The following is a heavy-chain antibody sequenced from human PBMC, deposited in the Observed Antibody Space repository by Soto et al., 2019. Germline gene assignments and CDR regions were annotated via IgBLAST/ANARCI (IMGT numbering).Heavy chain of an antibody. J-gene: IGHJ1*01. CDR1: GFTFSSYA. D-gene: IGHD2-2*01. Sequence: HPGGSLRLSCAASGFTFSSYAMSWVRQTPGKGLEWVSAISGSGSYIYYADSVKGRFTISRDNAKNTLYLQMNSLRAEDTAVYYCARDETLVAPAHPAYWGQGTLVTVSS. V-gene: IGHV3-23*01. CDR3: ARDETLVAPAHPAY. CDR2: ISGSGSYI.